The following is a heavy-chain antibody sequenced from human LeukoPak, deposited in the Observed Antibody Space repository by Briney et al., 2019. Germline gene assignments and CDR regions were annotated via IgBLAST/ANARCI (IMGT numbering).Heavy chain of an antibody. CDR3: ARDLWIEVGYSYGLGDY. D-gene: IGHD5-18*01. V-gene: IGHV1-2*02. CDR1: GYTFTGYY. J-gene: IGHJ4*02. Sequence: ASVKVSCTASGYTFTGYYMHWVRQAPGQGLEWMGWINPNSGGTNYAQKFQGRVTMTRDTSISTAYMELSRLRSDDTAVYYCARDLWIEVGYSYGLGDYWGQGTLVTVSS. CDR2: INPNSGGT.